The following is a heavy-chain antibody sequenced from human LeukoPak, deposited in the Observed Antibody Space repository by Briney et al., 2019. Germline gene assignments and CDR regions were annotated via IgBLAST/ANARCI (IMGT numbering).Heavy chain of an antibody. CDR3: AKRAVGATNPAVRDA. D-gene: IGHD1-26*01. Sequence: GGSLRLSCAASGFTFSSYAMSWVRQAPGKGLEWVSLISGSAASTYYADSVRGRFTISRDNSKNTISLQMNSLRVEDTAVYYCAKRAVGATNPAVRDAWGQGTLATVSS. V-gene: IGHV3-23*01. CDR2: ISGSAAST. CDR1: GFTFSSYA. J-gene: IGHJ5*02.